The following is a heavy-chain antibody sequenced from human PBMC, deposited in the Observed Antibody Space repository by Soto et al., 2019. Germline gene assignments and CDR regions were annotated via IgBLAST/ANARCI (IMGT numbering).Heavy chain of an antibody. CDR2: IYYSGST. Sequence: QVQLQESGPGLVKPSQTLSLTCTVSGGSISSGDYYWSWIRQPPGKGLEWIGYIYYSGSTYYNPSLKSRVTISVDTSKNQFSRKLSSVTAADTAVYYCSRGVRIAAAGTRWFDPWGQGTLVTVSS. J-gene: IGHJ5*02. CDR1: GGSISSGDYY. CDR3: SRGVRIAAAGTRWFDP. D-gene: IGHD6-13*01. V-gene: IGHV4-30-4*01.